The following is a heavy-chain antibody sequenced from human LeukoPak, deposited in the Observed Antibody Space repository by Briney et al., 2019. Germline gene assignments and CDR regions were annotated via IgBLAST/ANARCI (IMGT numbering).Heavy chain of an antibody. J-gene: IGHJ4*02. CDR2: IYSGGST. V-gene: IGHV3-53*01. CDR1: GFTVSSNY. Sequence: TGGSLRLSCAASGFTVSSNYMSWVRQAPGKGLEWVSVIYSGGSTYYADSVKGRFTISRDNAKNSLYLQMNSLRAEDTAVYYCARLLDYYFDYWGQGTLVTVSS. CDR3: ARLLDYYFDY.